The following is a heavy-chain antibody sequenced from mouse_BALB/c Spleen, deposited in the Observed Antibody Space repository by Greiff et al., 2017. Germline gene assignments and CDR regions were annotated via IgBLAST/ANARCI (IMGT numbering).Heavy chain of an antibody. CDR2: ISSGGSYT. Sequence: EVMLVESGGDLVKPGGSLKLSCAASGFTFSSYGMSWVRQTPDKRLEWVATISSGGSYTYYPDSVKGRFTISRDNAKNTLYLQMSSLKSEDTAMYYCARRGGKVYAMDYWGQGTSVTVSS. J-gene: IGHJ4*01. CDR3: ARRGGKVYAMDY. CDR1: GFTFSSYG. D-gene: IGHD1-3*01. V-gene: IGHV5-6*02.